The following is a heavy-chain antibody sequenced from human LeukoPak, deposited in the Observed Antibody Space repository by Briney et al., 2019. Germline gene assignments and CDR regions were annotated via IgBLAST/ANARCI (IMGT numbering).Heavy chain of an antibody. D-gene: IGHD6-13*01. V-gene: IGHV1-24*01. J-gene: IGHJ3*02. CDR1: GYTLTELS. CDR2: FDPEDGET. Sequence: ASVKVSCKVSGYTLTELSMHWVRQAPGKGLEWMGGFDPEDGETIYAQKFQGRVTMTEDTSTDTAYMELSSLRSEDTAVYYCARGNRLFSSSWSSLPFEIWGQGTVVTVS. CDR3: ARGNRLFSSSWSSLPFEI.